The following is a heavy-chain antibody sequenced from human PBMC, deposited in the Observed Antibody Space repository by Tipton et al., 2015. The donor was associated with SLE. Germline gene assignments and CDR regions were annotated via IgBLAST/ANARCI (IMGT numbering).Heavy chain of an antibody. Sequence: TLSLTCTVSGGSISSSSYYWGWIRQPPGKGLEWIGSIYYSGSTYYNPSLKSRVTISVDTSKNQFSLKLGSVTAADTAVYYCAPSIAARPRDWYFDLWGRGTLVTVSS. J-gene: IGHJ2*01. CDR3: APSIAARPRDWYFDL. CDR2: IYYSGST. D-gene: IGHD6-6*01. CDR1: GGSISSSSYY. V-gene: IGHV4-39*01.